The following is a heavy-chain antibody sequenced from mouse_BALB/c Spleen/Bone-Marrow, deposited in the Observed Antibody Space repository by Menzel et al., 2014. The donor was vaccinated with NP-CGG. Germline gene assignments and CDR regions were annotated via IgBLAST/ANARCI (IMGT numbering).Heavy chain of an antibody. Sequence: VQLQQSGAELVKPGASVKLSCKASGYTFTSYWMQWVKQRPGQGLEWIGEINPSNGRINYNEKFKSKATLTVDKSSSTAYMQLSSLTSEDSAVYYCARKYYDSSYVWYFDVWGAGTTVTVSS. CDR1: GYTFTSYW. D-gene: IGHD1-1*01. CDR3: ARKYYDSSYVWYFDV. V-gene: IGHV1S81*02. J-gene: IGHJ1*01. CDR2: INPSNGRI.